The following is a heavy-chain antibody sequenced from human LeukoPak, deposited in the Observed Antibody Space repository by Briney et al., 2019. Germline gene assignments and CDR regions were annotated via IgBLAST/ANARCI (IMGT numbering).Heavy chain of an antibody. V-gene: IGHV4-38-2*02. J-gene: IGHJ6*03. CDR1: GYSIISAYH. CDR2: INHSGTT. CDR3: ARDGAASYMDV. Sequence: SETLSLTCAVSGYSIISAYHWGWIRQPPGKGLEWIGSINHSGTTSYNPSLKGRVTISVDTSKNQFSLKLSSVTAADTAVYYCARDGAASYMDVWGKGTTVTVSS. D-gene: IGHD6-25*01.